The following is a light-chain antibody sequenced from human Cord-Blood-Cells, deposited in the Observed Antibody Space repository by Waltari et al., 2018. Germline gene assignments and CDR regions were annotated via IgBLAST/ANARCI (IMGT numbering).Light chain of an antibody. Sequence: SALTQPASVSGSPGQSITISCPGTRSDVVVYNYVSRYQQHPGKFPQLMIYDDSKRPSGVSNRYAGSKSCNTASLTISGLQSEDEADYYCSSYTSSSTVVFDGGTKLTFL. CDR3: SSYTSSSTVV. CDR2: DDS. CDR1: RSDVVVYNY. V-gene: IGLV2-14*01. J-gene: IGLJ2*01.